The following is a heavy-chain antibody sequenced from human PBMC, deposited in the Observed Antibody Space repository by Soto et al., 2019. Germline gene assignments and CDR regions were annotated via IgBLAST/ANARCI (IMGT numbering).Heavy chain of an antibody. CDR3: TRVPDR. CDR2: IYQSGSI. J-gene: IGHJ5*02. CDR1: GLSISSSSYC. V-gene: IGHV4-30-2*01. Sequence: PSDTLSLTCALSGLSISSSSYCWSWSWQPPWKGLEWIGYIYQSGSIYYNPSLKSRVSISVDRSKNQFSPKLSSVTAADTAVYYCTRVPDRWGQGTLVTVDS.